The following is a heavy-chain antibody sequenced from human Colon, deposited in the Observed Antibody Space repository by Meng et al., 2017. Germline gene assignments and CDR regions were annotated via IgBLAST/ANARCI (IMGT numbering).Heavy chain of an antibody. CDR1: GDSIGTSSYF. D-gene: IGHD3-16*01. CDR3: ARGRDYYYDTGAYTDF. Sequence: SETLSLTCTVSGDSIGTSSYFWTWIRQSAGKGLEYIGRIYASGSTTYNPSLKSRVTISVDTSKNQFSLKLTPVTAADTALYYCARGRDYYYDTGAYTDFWGQGTLVTVSS. J-gene: IGHJ4*02. CDR2: IYASGST. V-gene: IGHV4-61*02.